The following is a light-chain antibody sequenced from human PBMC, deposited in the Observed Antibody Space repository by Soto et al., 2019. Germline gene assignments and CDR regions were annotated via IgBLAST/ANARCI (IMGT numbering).Light chain of an antibody. Sequence: EIVLTQSPATLSLSPGERATLSCRASQSVRSNLGWYQQKPGQAPRLLIYDASNRATGVPARFSGGGSGTDFTLTISSLEPEDFAVYYCQQRSNWPPLFTFGPGTRVDI. V-gene: IGKV3-11*01. CDR2: DAS. J-gene: IGKJ3*01. CDR1: QSVRSN. CDR3: QQRSNWPPLFT.